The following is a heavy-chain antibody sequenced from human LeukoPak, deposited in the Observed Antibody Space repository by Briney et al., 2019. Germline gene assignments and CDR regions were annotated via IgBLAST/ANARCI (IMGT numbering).Heavy chain of an antibody. V-gene: IGHV5-51*01. J-gene: IGHJ3*02. Sequence: GESLKISCKCSGYSFTSYWIGWVRQMPGKGLEWMGIIYPGDSDTRYSPSFQGQVTISADQSISTAYLQWSSLKASDTAMYYCARHRGTTGTTYGAFDIWGQGTMVTVSS. CDR1: GYSFTSYW. CDR2: IYPGDSDT. CDR3: ARHRGTTGTTYGAFDI. D-gene: IGHD1-1*01.